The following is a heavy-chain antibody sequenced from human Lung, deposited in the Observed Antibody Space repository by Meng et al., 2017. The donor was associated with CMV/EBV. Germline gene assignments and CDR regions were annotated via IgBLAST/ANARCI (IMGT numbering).Heavy chain of an antibody. V-gene: IGHV4-59*01. J-gene: IGHJ4*02. CDR3: ARGHYGDSSDYFDV. CDR1: GGSISHYC. CDR2: IYYNRGT. D-gene: IGHD4/OR15-4a*01. Sequence: SETLSLXCTVSGGSISHYCWNWIRQPPGKGLEWIGYIYYNRGTNYNPSLKGRVTISLETSKNQFSLKLSSVTAADTAVYYCARGHYGDSSDYFDVWGQGTPVTVSS.